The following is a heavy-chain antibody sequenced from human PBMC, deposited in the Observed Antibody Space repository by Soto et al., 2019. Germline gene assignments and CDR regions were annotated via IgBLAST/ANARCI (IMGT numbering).Heavy chain of an antibody. Sequence: VGSLRLSCAASGFTFSSYAMYWVRQAPGKGLEWVAVISYDGSNKYHADSVKGRFTISRDNSKNTLYLQMNSLRAEDTAVYYCARDYYRFNSGYGFSMDVWGQGTTVTVSS. J-gene: IGHJ6*02. CDR1: GFTFSSYA. CDR3: ARDYYRFNSGYGFSMDV. CDR2: ISYDGSNK. D-gene: IGHD5-12*01. V-gene: IGHV3-30-3*01.